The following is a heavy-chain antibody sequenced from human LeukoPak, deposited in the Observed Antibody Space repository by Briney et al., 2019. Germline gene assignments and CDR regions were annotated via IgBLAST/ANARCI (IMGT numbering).Heavy chain of an antibody. CDR1: GGSISSGGYF. CDR3: ARGIYYDSSGYYPYYYYYYGMDV. J-gene: IGHJ6*02. V-gene: IGHV4-30-4*07. Sequence: SQTLSHTCAVSGGSISSGGYFWSWIRQPPGKGLEWIGYIYYSGSTNYNPSLKSRVTISVDTSKNQFSLKLSSVTAADTAVYYCARGIYYDSSGYYPYYYYYYGMDVWGQGTTVTVSS. D-gene: IGHD3-22*01. CDR2: IYYSGST.